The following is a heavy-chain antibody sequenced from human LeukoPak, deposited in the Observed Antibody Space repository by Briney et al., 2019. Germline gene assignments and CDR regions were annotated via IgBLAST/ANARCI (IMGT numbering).Heavy chain of an antibody. CDR1: GFTFSSYA. D-gene: IGHD3-22*01. CDR3: AKTYYYDSSGYPDAFDI. Sequence: PGGSLRLSCAASGFTFSSYAMSWVRQAPGKGLEWVSAISGSGSSTYYADSVKGRLTISRDNSKNTLYLQMNSLRAEDTAVYYCAKTYYYDSSGYPDAFDIWGQGTMVTVSS. V-gene: IGHV3-23*01. CDR2: ISGSGSST. J-gene: IGHJ3*02.